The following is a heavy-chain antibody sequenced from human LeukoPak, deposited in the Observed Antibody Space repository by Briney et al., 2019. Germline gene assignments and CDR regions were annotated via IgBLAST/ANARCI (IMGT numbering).Heavy chain of an antibody. CDR1: GFTFSSYA. Sequence: QPAGSLRLSCAASGFTFSSYAMHWVRQAPGKGLQWVAVISYDGSNKYYADSVKGRFTISRDNSKNTLYLQMNSLRAEDTAVYYCARDRYSSSWYYFDYWGQGTLVTVSS. V-gene: IGHV3-30*04. CDR3: ARDRYSSSWYYFDY. J-gene: IGHJ4*02. D-gene: IGHD6-13*01. CDR2: ISYDGSNK.